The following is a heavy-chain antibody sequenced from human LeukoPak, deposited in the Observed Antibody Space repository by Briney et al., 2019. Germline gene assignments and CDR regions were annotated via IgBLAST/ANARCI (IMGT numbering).Heavy chain of an antibody. J-gene: IGHJ4*02. CDR1: GFTFSSYA. CDR2: ISYDGSNK. V-gene: IGHV3-30*04. CDR3: ARGARGYCSSTSCYSGLYYFDY. Sequence: GRSLRLSCAASGFTFSSYAMHWVRQAPGKGLEWVAVISYDGSNKYYADSVKGRFTISRDNSKNTLYLQMNSLRAEDTAVYYCARGARGYCSSTSCYSGLYYFDYWGQGTLVTVSS. D-gene: IGHD2-2*02.